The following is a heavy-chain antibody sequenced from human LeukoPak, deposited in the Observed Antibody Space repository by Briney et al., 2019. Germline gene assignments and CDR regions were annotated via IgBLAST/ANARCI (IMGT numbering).Heavy chain of an antibody. V-gene: IGHV3-30-3*01. Sequence: GRSLRLSCSASGFTFSSFAVHWVRQAPGKGLEWVALISTDGSIENHADSVKGRFTISRDNAKNSLYLQMNSLKAEDTAVYYCARDRDRNDYWGQGTLVTVSS. D-gene: IGHD1-14*01. CDR3: ARDRDRNDY. CDR2: ISTDGSIE. CDR1: GFTFSSFA. J-gene: IGHJ4*02.